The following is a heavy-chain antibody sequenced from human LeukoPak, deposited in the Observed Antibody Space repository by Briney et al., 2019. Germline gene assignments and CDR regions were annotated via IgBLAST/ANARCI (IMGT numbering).Heavy chain of an antibody. J-gene: IGHJ4*02. CDR1: GDSVSTNSGA. V-gene: IGHV6-1*01. D-gene: IGHD5-18*01. CDR3: ARVPGVQLWSSYYFDY. CDR2: TYYRSKWYN. Sequence: SQTLSLTCAISGDSVSTNSGAWNWIRQSPSRGLEWLGRTYYRSKWYNDYAVSVKSRITINPDTSKNQFSLQLNSVTPEDTAVYYSARVPGVQLWSSYYFDYWGQGILVTVSS.